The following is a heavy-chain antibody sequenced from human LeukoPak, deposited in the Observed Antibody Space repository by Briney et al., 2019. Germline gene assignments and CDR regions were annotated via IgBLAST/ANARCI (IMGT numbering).Heavy chain of an antibody. V-gene: IGHV4-34*01. Sequence: IPSETLSLTCAVYGGSFSGYYWSWIRQPPGKGLEWIGEINHNGSTNYNPSLKSRVTISVDTSENQFSLKLSSVTAADTAVYYCARALWATPSNWFDPWGQGTLVTVSS. CDR2: INHNGST. CDR1: GGSFSGYY. D-gene: IGHD5-12*01. CDR3: ARALWATPSNWFDP. J-gene: IGHJ5*02.